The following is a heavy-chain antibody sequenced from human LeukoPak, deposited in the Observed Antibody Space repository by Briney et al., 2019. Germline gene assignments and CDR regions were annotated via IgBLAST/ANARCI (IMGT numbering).Heavy chain of an antibody. CDR2: ISYDGSNK. J-gene: IGHJ4*02. D-gene: IGHD3-3*01. V-gene: IGHV3-30*18. Sequence: GGSLRLSCAASGFTFSSYGMHWVRQAPGKGLDWVAVISYDGSNKYYADSVKGRFTISRDNSKNTLYLQMNSLRAEDTAVYYCAKDPGFADDFWSGRYYFDYWGQGTLVTV. CDR1: GFTFSSYG. CDR3: AKDPGFADDFWSGRYYFDY.